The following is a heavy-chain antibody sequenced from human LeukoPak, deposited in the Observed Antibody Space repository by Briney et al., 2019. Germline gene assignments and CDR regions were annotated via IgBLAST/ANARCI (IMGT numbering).Heavy chain of an antibody. CDR3: APPSGTLDY. CDR2: ISGSSDGT. J-gene: IGHJ4*02. Sequence: GGSLRLSCAASGFTFSSTAMSWVRQTPGKGLEWVSTISGSSDGTYYADSVRGRFTISRDSSQNTLYLQMYSLRVEDTAVYYCAPPSGTLDYWGQGTLVTVSS. V-gene: IGHV3-23*01. D-gene: IGHD3-3*01. CDR1: GFTFSSTA.